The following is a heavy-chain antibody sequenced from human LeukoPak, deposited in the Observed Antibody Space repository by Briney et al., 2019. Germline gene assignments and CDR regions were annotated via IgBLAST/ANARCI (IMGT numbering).Heavy chain of an antibody. CDR3: ARDPYYDSSGYALGAFDI. CDR1: GFTFGNYV. CDR2: IKQDGSEK. Sequence: GGSLRLSCAASGFTFGNYVMTWIRQAPGKGLEWVANIKQDGSEKYYVDSVKGRFTISRDNAKNSLYLQMNSLRAEDTAVYYCARDPYYDSSGYALGAFDIWGQGTMVTVSS. J-gene: IGHJ3*02. D-gene: IGHD3-22*01. V-gene: IGHV3-7*01.